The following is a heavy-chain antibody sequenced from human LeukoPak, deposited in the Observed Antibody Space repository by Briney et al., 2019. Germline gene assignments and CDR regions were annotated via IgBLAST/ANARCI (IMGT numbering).Heavy chain of an antibody. CDR3: ARFVGSSWLAFDI. CDR1: GGSISSYY. CDR2: IHFSGST. Sequence: PSETLSLTCTVSGGSISSYYWSWIRQPPGKGLEFIGYIHFSGSTNYNPSLKSRVTISADTSKNQFSLKLSSVTAADTAVYYCARFVGSSWLAFDIWGQGTVVTVSS. D-gene: IGHD6-13*01. V-gene: IGHV4-59*01. J-gene: IGHJ3*02.